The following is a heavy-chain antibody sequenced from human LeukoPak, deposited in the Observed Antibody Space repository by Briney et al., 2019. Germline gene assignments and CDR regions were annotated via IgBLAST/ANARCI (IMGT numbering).Heavy chain of an antibody. CDR2: MNPNSGNT. CDR3: ASSIVVVAAFDY. J-gene: IGHJ4*02. CDR1: GYTFTSYD. D-gene: IGHD2-15*01. Sequence: ASVKVSCKASGYTFTSYDINWVRQATGQGLEWMGWMNPNSGNTGYAQKFQGRVTMTRNTSISTAYMELSSLRSEDTAVYYCASSIVVVAAFDYWGQGTLVTVSS. V-gene: IGHV1-8*02.